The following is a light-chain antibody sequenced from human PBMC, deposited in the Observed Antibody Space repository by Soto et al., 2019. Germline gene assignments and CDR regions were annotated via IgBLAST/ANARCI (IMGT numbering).Light chain of an antibody. CDR2: GNS. CDR1: SSNIGAGYD. J-gene: IGLJ3*02. Sequence: QAVVTQPPSVSGAPGQRVTISCTGSSSNIGAGYDVHWYLQLPGTAPKLLIYGNSNRPSGVPDRFSGSKSGTSASLAITGLQAEDEADYYCQSYDSSLSGSVFGGGTKLTVL. CDR3: QSYDSSLSGSV. V-gene: IGLV1-40*01.